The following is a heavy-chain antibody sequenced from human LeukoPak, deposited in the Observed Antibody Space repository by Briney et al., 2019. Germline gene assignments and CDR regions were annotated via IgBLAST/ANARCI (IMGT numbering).Heavy chain of an antibody. Sequence: GGSLRLSCAASGFTFSSYSMNWVRQALGKGLEWVSSISSSSSYIYYADSVKGRFTISRDNAKNSLYLQMNSLRAEDTAVYYCARDNKSGGSCYWWGQGTLVTVSS. D-gene: IGHD2-15*01. CDR1: GFTFSSYS. CDR2: ISSSSSYI. J-gene: IGHJ4*02. V-gene: IGHV3-21*01. CDR3: ARDNKSGGSCYW.